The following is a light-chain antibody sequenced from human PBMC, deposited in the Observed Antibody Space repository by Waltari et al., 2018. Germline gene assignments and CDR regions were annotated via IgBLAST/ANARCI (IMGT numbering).Light chain of an antibody. CDR3: SAHAGYNKFYV. V-gene: IGLV2-8*01. CDR2: EVD. CDR1: SSDF. Sequence: QSALTQPPSASGSPGQSVTISCTGASSDFVSWYQQHPGKVPKLVIYEVDKRPSGVPDRFSGSRAGNTASLTVSGLQAEDEADYYCSAHAGYNKFYVVGTGTTVTVL. J-gene: IGLJ1*01.